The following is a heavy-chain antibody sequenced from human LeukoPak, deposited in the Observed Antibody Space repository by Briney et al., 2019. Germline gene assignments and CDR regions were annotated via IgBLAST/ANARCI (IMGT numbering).Heavy chain of an antibody. V-gene: IGHV3-74*01. D-gene: IGHD1-26*01. CDR3: ARGAPSGSYYY. CDR2: INSDGSST. CDR1: GFTLSSYW. J-gene: IGHJ4*02. Sequence: GGSLRLSCAASGFTLSSYWMHWVRQAPGKGLVWVSRINSDGSSTTYADSVKGRFTISRDNAKNTLYLQMNSLRAEDTAVYYCARGAPSGSYYYWGQGTLVTVSS.